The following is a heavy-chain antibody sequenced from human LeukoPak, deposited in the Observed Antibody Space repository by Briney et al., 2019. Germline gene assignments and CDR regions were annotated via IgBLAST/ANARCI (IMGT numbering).Heavy chain of an antibody. Sequence: SETLSLTCAVSGGSISSRNWWSWVRPPPGKGLEWIGEIYHSGSTNYNPSLKTRVTISVDKSKNQFSLKLSSVTAADTAVYYCARASHDYGDYSHFDYWGQGALVTVSS. V-gene: IGHV4-4*02. CDR3: ARASHDYGDYSHFDY. CDR1: GGSISSRNW. D-gene: IGHD4-17*01. J-gene: IGHJ4*02. CDR2: IYHSGST.